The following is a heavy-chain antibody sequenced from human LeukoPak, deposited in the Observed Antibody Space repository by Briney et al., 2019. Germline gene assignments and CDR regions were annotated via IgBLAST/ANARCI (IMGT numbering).Heavy chain of an antibody. Sequence: SVKVSCKASGGTFSSYAISWVRQAPGQGLEWMGRIIPILGIANYAQKFQGRVTITADKSTSTVYMELSSLRSEDTAVYYCASVVDYYDSSGDAFDIWGQGTMVTVSS. CDR2: IIPILGIA. CDR1: GGTFSSYA. CDR3: ASVVDYYDSSGDAFDI. J-gene: IGHJ3*02. V-gene: IGHV1-69*04. D-gene: IGHD3-22*01.